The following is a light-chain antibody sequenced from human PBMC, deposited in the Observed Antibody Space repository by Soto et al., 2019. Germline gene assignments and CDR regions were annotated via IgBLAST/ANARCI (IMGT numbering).Light chain of an antibody. J-gene: IGKJ4*01. V-gene: IGKV3-15*01. CDR1: QSVSTN. CDR2: AAS. Sequence: EIVMTQSPATLSVSPGERATLSCRASQSVSTNLAWYQQKPGQAPRLLIYAASVRATGIPARFSGSGSGTEFTLTISSLQSEDFAVYCQQYDERPPNLSFGGGTKVEIK. CDR3: QQYDERPPNLS.